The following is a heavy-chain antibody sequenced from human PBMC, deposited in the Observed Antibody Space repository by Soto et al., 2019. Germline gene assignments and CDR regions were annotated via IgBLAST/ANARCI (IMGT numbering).Heavy chain of an antibody. Sequence: EVQLVASGGGLVQPGGSLRLSCAVSGFNVNDYFIDWVRRAPGKGLEWVGRTRNRARGYTTDYAASVTGRFIISRDHSSNSLSLQMNGLKTEDTAVYYCVRDNDRSYDSWGQGTLVTVSP. J-gene: IGHJ5*01. CDR1: GFNVNDYF. CDR2: TRNRARGYTT. V-gene: IGHV3-72*01. D-gene: IGHD2-8*01. CDR3: VRDNDRSYDS.